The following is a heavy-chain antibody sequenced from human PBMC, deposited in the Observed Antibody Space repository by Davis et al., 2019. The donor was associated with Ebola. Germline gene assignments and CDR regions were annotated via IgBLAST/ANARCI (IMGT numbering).Heavy chain of an antibody. J-gene: IGHJ6*02. V-gene: IGHV4-4*02. Sequence: SETLSLTCAVSGGSISSSNWWSWVRQPPGKGLEWIGEINHSGSTNYNPSLKSRVTISVDTSKNQFSLKLSSVTAADTAVYYCARLKIFGVVKNYYYGMDVWGQGTTVTVSS. CDR1: GGSISSSNW. CDR3: ARLKIFGVVKNYYYGMDV. D-gene: IGHD3-3*01. CDR2: INHSGST.